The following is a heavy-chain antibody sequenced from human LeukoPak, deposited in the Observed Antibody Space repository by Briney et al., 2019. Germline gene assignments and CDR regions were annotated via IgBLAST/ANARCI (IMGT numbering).Heavy chain of an antibody. J-gene: IGHJ5*02. D-gene: IGHD3-22*01. CDR2: IDWDDDK. Sequence: ESGPTLVNPTQTLTLTCTFSGFSLSTNGMRVSWIRQPPGKALEWLARIDWDDDKFYSTSLKTRLTISKDTSKNQVVLTMTNMDPVDTATYYCARTSYYYDGSVYYVYWFDPWGQGTLVTVSS. CDR3: ARTSYYYDGSVYYVYWFDP. CDR1: GFSLSTNGMR. V-gene: IGHV2-70*04.